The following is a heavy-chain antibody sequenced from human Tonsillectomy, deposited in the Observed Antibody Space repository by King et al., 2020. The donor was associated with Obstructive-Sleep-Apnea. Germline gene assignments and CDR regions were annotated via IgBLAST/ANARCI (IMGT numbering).Heavy chain of an antibody. CDR1: GFTFSSFA. CDR3: AKGPAQQLVPNYFDY. Sequence: VQLVESGGGLVQPGGSLRLSCAASGFTFSSFAMSWVRQAPGKGLEWVSTIGGSDGRTYYADSMKGRFTISRDNSKNTLNLQMNSLRAEDTAVYYCAKGPAQQLVPNYFDYWGQGTLVTVSS. J-gene: IGHJ4*02. V-gene: IGHV3-23*04. CDR2: IGGSDGRT. D-gene: IGHD6-13*01.